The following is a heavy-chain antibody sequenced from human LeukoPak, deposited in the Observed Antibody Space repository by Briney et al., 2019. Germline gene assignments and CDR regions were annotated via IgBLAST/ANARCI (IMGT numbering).Heavy chain of an antibody. CDR2: ISGSSSHI. D-gene: IGHD1-26*01. CDR1: GFTFSSYG. CDR3: ASFRTYSGSYYVFDY. V-gene: IGHV3-21*01. J-gene: IGHJ4*02. Sequence: PGGSLRLSCAASGFTFSSYGMNWVRQAPGKGLEWVSSISGSSSHIYYADSVKGRFTISRDNAKNSLYLQMNSLRAEDTAVYYCASFRTYSGSYYVFDYWGQGTLVTVSS.